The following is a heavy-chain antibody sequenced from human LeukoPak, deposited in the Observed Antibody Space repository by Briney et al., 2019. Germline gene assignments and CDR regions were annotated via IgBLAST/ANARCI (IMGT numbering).Heavy chain of an antibody. CDR3: AGYCSSTSCRNIDY. J-gene: IGHJ4*02. CDR1: GFTFSSYS. V-gene: IGHV3-48*04. CDR2: ISSSSSSI. Sequence: GGSLRLSCAASGFTFSSYSMNWVRQAPGKGLEWVSYISSSSSSIYYADSVKGRFTISRDNAKNSLYLQMNSLRAEDTAVYYCAGYCSSTSCRNIDYWGQGTLVTVSS. D-gene: IGHD2-2*01.